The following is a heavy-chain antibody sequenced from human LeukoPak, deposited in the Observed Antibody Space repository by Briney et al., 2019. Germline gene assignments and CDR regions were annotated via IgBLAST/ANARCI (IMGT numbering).Heavy chain of an antibody. V-gene: IGHV1-46*01. J-gene: IGHJ4*02. CDR3: ARGSSSWGRD. Sequence: GASGNVSCKASGYTFTSYYMHWVRQAPGQGLEWMGIINPSGGSTSYAQKFQGRVTMTRDTSTSTVYMELSSLRSEDTAVYYRARGSSSWGRDWGQGTLVTVSS. CDR2: INPSGGST. CDR1: GYTFTSYY. D-gene: IGHD6-13*01.